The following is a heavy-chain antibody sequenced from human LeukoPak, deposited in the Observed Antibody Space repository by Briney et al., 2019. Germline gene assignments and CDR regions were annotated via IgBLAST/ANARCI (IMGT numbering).Heavy chain of an antibody. J-gene: IGHJ6*03. Sequence: GASVKVSCKASGYTFTSYDINWVRQATGQGLEWMGWMNPNSGNTGYAQKFQGRVTITRNTSISTAYMELSSLRSEDTAAYYCARGQRPDPAGRYYYMDVWGKGTTVTVSS. D-gene: IGHD1-1*01. CDR2: MNPNSGNT. V-gene: IGHV1-8*03. CDR1: GYTFTSYD. CDR3: ARGQRPDPAGRYYYMDV.